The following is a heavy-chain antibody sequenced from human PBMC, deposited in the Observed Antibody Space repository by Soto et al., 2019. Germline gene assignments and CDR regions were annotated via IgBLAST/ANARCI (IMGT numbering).Heavy chain of an antibody. V-gene: IGHV1-18*01. CDR1: GYTFTSYG. CDR3: ARPRYYYDSSGYYVNY. Sequence: ASVKVSCKASGYTFTSYGISWVRQAPGQGLEWMGWISAYNGNTNYAQKLQGRVTMTTDTSTSTAYMGLRSLRSDDTAVYYCARPRYYYDSSGYYVNYWGQGTLVTVSS. J-gene: IGHJ4*02. D-gene: IGHD3-22*01. CDR2: ISAYNGNT.